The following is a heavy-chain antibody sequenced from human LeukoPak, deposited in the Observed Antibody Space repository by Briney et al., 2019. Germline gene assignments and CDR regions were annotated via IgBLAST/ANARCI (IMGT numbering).Heavy chain of an antibody. D-gene: IGHD2-15*01. Sequence: ASVKVSCKASGYTFTGYYIHWVRQAPGQGLEWMGIIYPSGGTTTKYAQKFQGRVTITRDTSTSTVYMELTSLRSDDTAVFYCARDLGTCNGGSCYSAPDYWGQGTLVTVSS. CDR3: ARDLGTCNGGSCYSAPDY. CDR2: IYPSGGTTT. J-gene: IGHJ4*02. V-gene: IGHV1-46*01. CDR1: GYTFTGYY.